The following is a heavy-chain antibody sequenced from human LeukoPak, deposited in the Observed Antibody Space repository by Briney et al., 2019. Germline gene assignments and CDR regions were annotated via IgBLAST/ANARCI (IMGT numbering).Heavy chain of an antibody. J-gene: IGHJ5*02. Sequence: SETLSLTCTVSGGSVSSGSYYWSWIRQPPGKGLEWVGDIYYSGSTNYNPPLKSRVNISVDTSKNHFSLKVSSVTAAETAVYYCARGFSPNWFDPWGQGTLVTVFS. CDR3: ARGFSPNWFDP. V-gene: IGHV4-61*03. CDR2: IYYSGST. CDR1: GGSVSSGSYY.